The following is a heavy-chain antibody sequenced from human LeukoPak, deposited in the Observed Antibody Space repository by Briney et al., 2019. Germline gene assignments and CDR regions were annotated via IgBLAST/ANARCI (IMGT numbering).Heavy chain of an antibody. CDR2: IRYDGSNK. D-gene: IGHD2-15*01. CDR3: AKSSLVVVAATPVSVHWLDP. CDR1: GFTFSSYG. Sequence: PGGSLRLSCAASGFTFSSYGMHWVRQAPGKGLEWVAFIRYDGSNKYYADSVKGRFTISRDNSKNTLYLQMNSLRAEDTAVYYCAKSSLVVVAATPVSVHWLDPWGQGTLVTVSS. J-gene: IGHJ5*02. V-gene: IGHV3-30*02.